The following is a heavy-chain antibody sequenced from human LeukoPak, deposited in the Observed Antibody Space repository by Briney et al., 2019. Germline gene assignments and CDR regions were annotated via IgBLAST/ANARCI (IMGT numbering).Heavy chain of an antibody. V-gene: IGHV3-9*01. J-gene: IGHJ3*02. CDR3: AKDRYSGPSDAFDI. CDR2: ISWNSGSI. CDR1: GFTFDDYA. D-gene: IGHD1-26*01. Sequence: PGGSLRLSCAASGFTFDDYAMHWVRQAPGKGLEWVSGISWNSGSIGYADSVKGRFTISRDNAKNSLYLQMNSLRAEDTALYYCAKDRYSGPSDAFDIWGQGTMVTVSS.